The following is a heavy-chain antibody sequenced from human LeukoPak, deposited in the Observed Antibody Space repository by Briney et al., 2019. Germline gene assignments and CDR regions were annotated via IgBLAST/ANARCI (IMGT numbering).Heavy chain of an antibody. D-gene: IGHD2-21*01. CDR3: ARGVTVIPYQIDY. Sequence: SETLSLTCAVYGGSFSNYYWNWIRQPPGKGLEWIGEITHGGSTNYNPSLKGRVTISVHTSKNQFSLKLSSVTAADTAVYYCARGVTVIPYQIDYWGQGTLVAVSS. V-gene: IGHV4-34*01. J-gene: IGHJ4*02. CDR1: GGSFSNYY. CDR2: ITHGGST.